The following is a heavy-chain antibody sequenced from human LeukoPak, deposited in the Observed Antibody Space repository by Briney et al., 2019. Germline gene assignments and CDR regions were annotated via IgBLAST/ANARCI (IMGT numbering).Heavy chain of an antibody. CDR1: GGSISSGSYY. D-gene: IGHD2-2*01. CDR3: ARQGIHCSSTSCYGDWFDP. CDR2: IYYSGST. V-gene: IGHV4-39*01. Sequence: PSETLSLTCTVSGGSISSGSYYWGWIRQPPGKGLEWIGSIYYSGSTYYNPSLKSRVTISVDTSKNQFSLKLSSVTAADTAVYYCARQGIHCSSTSCYGDWFDPWGQGTLVTVSS. J-gene: IGHJ5*02.